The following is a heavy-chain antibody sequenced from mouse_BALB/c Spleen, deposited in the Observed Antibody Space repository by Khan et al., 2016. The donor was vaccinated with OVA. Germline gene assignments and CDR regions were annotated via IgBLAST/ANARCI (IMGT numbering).Heavy chain of an antibody. V-gene: IGHV1-9*01. CDR1: GYTFSTYW. Sequence: QLQQSGAELMKPGASVKISCKASGYTFSTYWIEWVKQRPGHGLEWIGEILPRSGSTNYNENLKGKATFTADTSSNTAYMQLSSLTSEDSAVYYWASTARAYYYAMDYWGQGTSVTVSS. D-gene: IGHD3-1*01. CDR2: ILPRSGST. J-gene: IGHJ4*01. CDR3: ASTARAYYYAMDY.